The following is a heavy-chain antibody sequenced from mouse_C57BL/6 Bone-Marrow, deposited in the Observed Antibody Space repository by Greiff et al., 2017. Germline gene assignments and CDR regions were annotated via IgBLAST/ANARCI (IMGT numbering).Heavy chain of an antibody. D-gene: IGHD1-1*01. CDR1: GFNIKDDY. CDR3: TTVVPGDY. CDR2: IDPENGDT. J-gene: IGHJ4*01. Sequence: EVQGVESGAELVRPGASVKLSCTASGFNIKDDYMHWVKQRPEQGLEWIGWIDPENGDTEYASKFQGKATITADTSSNTAYLQLSSLTSEDTAVYYCTTVVPGDYWGQGTSVTVSS. V-gene: IGHV14-4*01.